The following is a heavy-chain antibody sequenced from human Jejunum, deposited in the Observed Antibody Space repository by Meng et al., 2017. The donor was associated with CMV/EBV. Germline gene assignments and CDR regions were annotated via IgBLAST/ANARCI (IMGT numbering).Heavy chain of an antibody. CDR3: ATSSSGFDFWTDY. CDR2: LNPHSGDT. V-gene: IGHV1-2*02. J-gene: IGHJ4*02. CDR1: GSTFTGYY. D-gene: IGHD5-12*01. Sequence: SGSTFTGYYLHWVRQAPGQGLEWMGWLNPHSGDTTYAQQFQGRVTMTRDTSISTAYMELSRLRSDDTAVYYCATSSSGFDFWTDYWGQGTLVTVSS.